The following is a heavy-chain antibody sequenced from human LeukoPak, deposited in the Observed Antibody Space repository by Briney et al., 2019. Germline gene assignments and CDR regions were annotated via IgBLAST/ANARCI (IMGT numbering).Heavy chain of an antibody. J-gene: IGHJ5*02. V-gene: IGHV3-74*01. Sequence: GGFLRLSCAASGFTFNNHWMHWVRQAPGKGLEWVSRIDNDGYNAIYADSVKARFTVSRDNAKNTLYLQMNSLRVEDTAVYYCARDRPHNWFDPWGQGTLVTVSS. CDR3: ARDRPHNWFDP. CDR2: IDNDGYNA. CDR1: GFTFNNHW.